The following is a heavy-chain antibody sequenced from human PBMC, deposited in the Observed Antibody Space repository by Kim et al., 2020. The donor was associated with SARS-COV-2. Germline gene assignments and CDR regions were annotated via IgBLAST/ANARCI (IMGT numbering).Heavy chain of an antibody. V-gene: IGHV4-39*07. J-gene: IGHJ3*02. CDR2: ST. Sequence: STYYNPSLKSRVTISVDTSKNQFSLKLSSVTAADTAVYYCARKTIGAFDIWGQGTMVTVSS. CDR3: ARKTIGAFDI.